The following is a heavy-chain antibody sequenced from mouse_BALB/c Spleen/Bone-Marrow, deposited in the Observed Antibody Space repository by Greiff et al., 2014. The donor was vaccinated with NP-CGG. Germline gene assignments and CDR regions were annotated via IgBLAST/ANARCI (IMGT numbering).Heavy chain of an antibody. Sequence: VQLQQSGAELVKPGASVKLSCTASGFNIKDTYMHWVKQRPEQGLEWIGRIDPANGNTKYDRKFQGKATITADTSSNTAYLQLSSLTSEDTAVYYCAAYYYGSSQFAYWGQGTLVTVSA. V-gene: IGHV14-3*02. J-gene: IGHJ3*01. CDR2: IDPANGNT. D-gene: IGHD1-1*01. CDR3: AAYYYGSSQFAY. CDR1: GFNIKDTY.